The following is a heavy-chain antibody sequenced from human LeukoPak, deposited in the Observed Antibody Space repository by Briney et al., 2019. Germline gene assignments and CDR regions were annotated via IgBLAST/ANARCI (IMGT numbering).Heavy chain of an antibody. J-gene: IGHJ4*02. V-gene: IGHV3-30*04. D-gene: IGHD6-25*01. CDR2: ISTDGRNQ. CDR3: AKSGSGWEYYFHS. CDR1: GFTFSSHA. Sequence: GGSLRLSCAASGFTFSSHAMHWARRAPGKGLEWVALISTDGRNQYYADSVKGRFSISRDNSKSTLYLQMNSLRAEDTALYYCAKSGSGWEYYFHSWGQGTLVTVSS.